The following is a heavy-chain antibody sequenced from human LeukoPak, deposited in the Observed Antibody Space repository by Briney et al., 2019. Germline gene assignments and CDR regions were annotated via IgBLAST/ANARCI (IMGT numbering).Heavy chain of an antibody. CDR1: GGTFSSYA. CDR2: IIPILGIA. V-gene: IGHV1-69*04. CDR3: ATRRMSYYYDGSGYYSPFDY. J-gene: IGHJ4*02. D-gene: IGHD3-22*01. Sequence: GASVKVSCKASGGTFSSYAISWVRQAPGQGLEWMGRIIPILGIANYAQKFQGRVTITADKSTSTAYMELSSLRSEDTAVYYCATRRMSYYYDGSGYYSPFDYWGQGTLVTVSS.